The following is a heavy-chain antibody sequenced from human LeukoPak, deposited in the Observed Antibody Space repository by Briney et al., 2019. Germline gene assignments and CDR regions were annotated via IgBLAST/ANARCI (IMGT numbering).Heavy chain of an antibody. D-gene: IGHD6-19*01. CDR2: MTGSGGST. V-gene: IGHV3-23*01. J-gene: IGHJ3*02. Sequence: PGGSLRLSCAASGFTFSTYAMSWVRQAPGRGLEWVSAMTGSGGSTFYADSVKGRFTISRDNSKNTLYLQMNSLRAEDTAVYYCAKEGAASSGWYGDAFDIWGQGTMVTVSS. CDR3: AKEGAASSGWYGDAFDI. CDR1: GFTFSTYA.